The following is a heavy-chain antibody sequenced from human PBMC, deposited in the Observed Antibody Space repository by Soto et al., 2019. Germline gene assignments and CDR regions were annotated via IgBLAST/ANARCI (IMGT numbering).Heavy chain of an antibody. V-gene: IGHV3-20*04. CDR2: VNWNGGST. CDR1: GFTFDDYG. CDR3: ARDRSPGRYFDY. D-gene: IGHD3-10*01. Sequence: GGSLRLSCAASGFTFDDYGMSWVRQAPGKGLEWVSSVNWNGGSTGYADSVRGRFTISRDNTKNSLYLQMNSLRAEDTALFYCARDRSPGRYFDYWGQGTLVTVSS. J-gene: IGHJ4*02.